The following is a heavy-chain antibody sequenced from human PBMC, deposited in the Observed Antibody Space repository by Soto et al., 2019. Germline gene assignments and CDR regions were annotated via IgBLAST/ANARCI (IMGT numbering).Heavy chain of an antibody. CDR3: SRCDFGDYVPPLDH. D-gene: IGHD4-17*01. Sequence: QVHLMQSGAEVKRPGASVRVSCKASGYTFSSYGVSWVRQAPGQGLEFMGWISVYNGHTNYAQKFQGRVTMTTDTSTSTAYMELRSLRSADTAVYFCSRCDFGDYVPPLDHWCQGTLVT. V-gene: IGHV1-18*01. CDR1: GYTFSSYG. J-gene: IGHJ4*02. CDR2: ISVYNGHT.